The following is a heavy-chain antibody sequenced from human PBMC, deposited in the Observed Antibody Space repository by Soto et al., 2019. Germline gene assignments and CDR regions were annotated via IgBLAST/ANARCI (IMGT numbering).Heavy chain of an antibody. J-gene: IGHJ4*02. Sequence: PXGSLRLSCAPAGFTSSSYDMSWVRQAPGKGLDWVSAISGSGGSTYYADSVKGRFTISRDNSKNTLYLQMNSLRDEDTAVYYCAKGSPWTVAGTYPDYWGQGNLVTVSS. V-gene: IGHV3-23*01. CDR3: AKGSPWTVAGTYPDY. D-gene: IGHD6-19*01. CDR2: ISGSGGST. CDR1: GFTSSSYD.